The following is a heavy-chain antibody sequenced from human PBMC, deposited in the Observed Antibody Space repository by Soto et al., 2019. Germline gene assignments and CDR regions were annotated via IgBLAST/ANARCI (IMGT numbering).Heavy chain of an antibody. V-gene: IGHV4-59*08. J-gene: IGHJ1*01. Sequence: PSESMALTCTVSGGSVRSYDGGWIRQPPGKGLEWIGYIYYSGSTNYNPSLKSRVTISVDTSKNQFSLKLSSVTAADTAVYYCARHVSYFQHWGQGTLVTVSS. CDR2: IYYSGST. CDR3: ARHVSYFQH. CDR1: GGSVRSYD.